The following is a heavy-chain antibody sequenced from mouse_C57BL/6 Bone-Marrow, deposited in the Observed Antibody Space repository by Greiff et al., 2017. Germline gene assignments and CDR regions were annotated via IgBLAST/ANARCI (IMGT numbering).Heavy chain of an antibody. Sequence: QVQLQQPGAELVKPGASVKLSCKASGYTFTSYWMHWMKQRPGQGLEWIGMIHPNSGSTNYNEKFKSKATLTVDKSSSTAYMQLSSLTSEDSAVYYCARWNYYGSSYVDAMDYWGQGTSVTVSS. CDR3: ARWNYYGSSYVDAMDY. J-gene: IGHJ4*01. CDR2: IHPNSGST. CDR1: GYTFTSYW. V-gene: IGHV1-64*01. D-gene: IGHD1-1*01.